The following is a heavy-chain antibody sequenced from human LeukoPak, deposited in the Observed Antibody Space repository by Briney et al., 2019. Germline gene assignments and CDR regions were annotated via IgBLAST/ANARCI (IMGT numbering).Heavy chain of an antibody. CDR1: GNTFTGYY. D-gene: IGHD3-22*01. CDR3: ARDNDSSGYYNPIDY. J-gene: IGHJ4*02. V-gene: IGHV1-2*06. CDR2: INPNSGGT. Sequence: ASVKVSCKASGNTFTGYYMHWVRQAPGQGLGWMGRINPNSGGTNYAQKFQGRVTMTRDTSISTAYMELSRLRSDDTAVYYCARDNDSSGYYNPIDYWGQGTLVTVSS.